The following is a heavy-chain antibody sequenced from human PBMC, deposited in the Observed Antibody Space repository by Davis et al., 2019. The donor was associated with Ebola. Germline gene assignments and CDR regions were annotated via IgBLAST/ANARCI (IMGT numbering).Heavy chain of an antibody. V-gene: IGHV3-74*01. CDR1: GFTFSTYW. CDR2: VSGDGNTM. D-gene: IGHD3-22*01. CDR3: ARPYYYDSSGYWYYFDY. Sequence: GESLKISCAASGFTFSTYWMHWVRQAPGKGPVWVSRVSGDGNTMSHADSVKGRFTISRDNSKNTLYLQMNSLRAEDTAVYYCARPYYYDSSGYWYYFDYWGQGTLVTVSS. J-gene: IGHJ4*02.